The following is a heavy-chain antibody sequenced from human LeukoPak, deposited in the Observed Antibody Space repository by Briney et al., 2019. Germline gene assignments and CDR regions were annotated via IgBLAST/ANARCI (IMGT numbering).Heavy chain of an antibody. CDR3: ARGDRFPDS. CDR2: VYYSGTT. D-gene: IGHD3-10*01. V-gene: IGHV4-59*01. Sequence: PSETLSLTCTVSGVSMSWCYGSWVRQTPGKGLEWIGYVYYSGTTKYNPSLKNRVTVSIVTSRNKFSLNMTSVTAADTAAYYCARGDRFPDSWGQGTLVTVSS. J-gene: IGHJ4*02. CDR1: GVSMSWCY.